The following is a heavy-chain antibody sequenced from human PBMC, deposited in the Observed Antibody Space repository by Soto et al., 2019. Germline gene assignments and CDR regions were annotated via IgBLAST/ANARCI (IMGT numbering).Heavy chain of an antibody. CDR1: GGTFSSYA. D-gene: IGHD2-15*01. CDR2: IIPIFGTA. V-gene: IGHV1-69*12. J-gene: IGHJ4*02. CDR3: ARDTRNRAAKLDY. Sequence: QVQLVQSGAEVKKPGSSVKVSCKASGGTFSSYAISWVRQAPGQGLEWMGGIIPIFGTANYAQKFQGRVTITADESTSTAYMELSSLRAEETAGYYCARDTRNRAAKLDYWGQGTLVTVSS.